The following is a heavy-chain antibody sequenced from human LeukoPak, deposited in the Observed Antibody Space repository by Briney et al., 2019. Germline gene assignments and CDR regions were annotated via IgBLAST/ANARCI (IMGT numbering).Heavy chain of an antibody. Sequence: MPSETLSLTCTVSGGSISGYYWSWIRQPPGKELGWIGYIYYSGSTSYNPSLKSRVTISVDASKRQFSLKLTSVTAADTAVYYCARDSPPSDYWGQGTLVTVSS. CDR1: GGSISGYY. CDR3: ARDSPPSDY. V-gene: IGHV4-59*01. J-gene: IGHJ4*02. CDR2: IYYSGST.